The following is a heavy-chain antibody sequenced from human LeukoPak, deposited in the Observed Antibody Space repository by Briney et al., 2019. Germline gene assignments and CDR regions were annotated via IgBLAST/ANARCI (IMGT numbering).Heavy chain of an antibody. CDR1: GGSISSGSYY. CDR2: IYTSGST. CDR3: ARSPYYDFWSGYHEFYYYYYYMDV. D-gene: IGHD3-3*01. Sequence: PSETQSLTCTVSGGSISSGSYYWSWIRQPAGKGLEWIGRIYTSGSTNYNLSLKSRVTISVDTSKNQFSLKLSSVTAADTAVYYCARSPYYDFWSGYHEFYYYYYYMDVWGKGTTVTVSS. V-gene: IGHV4-61*02. J-gene: IGHJ6*03.